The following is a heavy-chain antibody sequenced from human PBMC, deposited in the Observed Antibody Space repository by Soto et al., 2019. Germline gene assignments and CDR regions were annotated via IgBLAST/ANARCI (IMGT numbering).Heavy chain of an antibody. J-gene: IGHJ4*02. V-gene: IGHV4-30-4*01. D-gene: IGHD3-3*02. CDR3: ARDRELGPFDY. CDR1: GGSISSGDYY. CDR2: IYYSGST. Sequence: SETLSLTCTVSGGSISSGDYYWSWIRQPAGKGLEWIGYIYYSGSTYYNPSLKSRVTISVDTSKNQFSLKLSSVTAADTAVYYCARDRELGPFDYWGQGTLVTVSS.